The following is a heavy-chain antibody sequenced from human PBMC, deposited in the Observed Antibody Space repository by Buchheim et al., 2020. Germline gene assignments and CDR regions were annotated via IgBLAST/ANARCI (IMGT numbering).Heavy chain of an antibody. CDR2: IKPDGSAE. D-gene: IGHD1-26*01. CDR1: GFAFNTYW. J-gene: IGHJ4*02. V-gene: IGHV3-7*01. CDR3: AGSGKQGDLDC. Sequence: EVQLVESGGTLVRPAASLRLSCAASGFAFNTYWMTWVRQAPGKGPEWVANIKPDGSAEYYVDSVKGRFTISRDNANNSLHLQMNYWRGDDSGVYYCAGSGKQGDLDCWGQGTL.